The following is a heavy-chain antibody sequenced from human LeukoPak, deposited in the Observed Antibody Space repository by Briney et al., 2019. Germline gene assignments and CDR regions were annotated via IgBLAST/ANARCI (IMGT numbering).Heavy chain of an antibody. D-gene: IGHD2-21*01. CDR2: ISAYNGNT. CDR3: ARDVDWFDP. Sequence: ASVKVSCKPSGYMFISYGINWVRQAPGQGLEWMGWISAYNGNTKYAQKFQGRVTMTRDTSTSTAYMELSSLRSEDTAVYYCARDVDWFDPWGQGTLVTVSS. CDR1: GYMFISYG. J-gene: IGHJ5*02. V-gene: IGHV1-18*01.